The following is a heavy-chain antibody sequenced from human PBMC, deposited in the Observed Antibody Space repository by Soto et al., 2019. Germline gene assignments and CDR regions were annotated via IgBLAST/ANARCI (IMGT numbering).Heavy chain of an antibody. CDR2: IYSGGST. J-gene: IGHJ4*02. Sequence: PGGSLRLSCAASGFTVSSNYMSWVRQAPGKGLEWVSVIYSGGSTYYADSVKGRFTISRDNSKNTLYLQMNRLRAEDTAVYYCHSGSYYSFDYWGQGTLVTVSS. D-gene: IGHD1-26*01. V-gene: IGHV3-53*01. CDR1: GFTVSSNY. CDR3: HSGSYYSFDY.